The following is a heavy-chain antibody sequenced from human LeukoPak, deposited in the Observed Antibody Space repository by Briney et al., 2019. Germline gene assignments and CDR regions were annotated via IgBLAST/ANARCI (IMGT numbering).Heavy chain of an antibody. Sequence: GGSLRLSCAASGFTFSNYWMSWVRQAPGKGLEWVANIDQDGSATYYVDSVKGRFTISRDNVKSSLYLQMSSLRAEDTAVYYCARNPAKVVPAVYWGQGTLVTVSS. CDR1: GFTFSNYW. J-gene: IGHJ4*02. CDR2: IDQDGSAT. CDR3: ARNPAKVVPAVY. V-gene: IGHV3-7*01. D-gene: IGHD2-2*01.